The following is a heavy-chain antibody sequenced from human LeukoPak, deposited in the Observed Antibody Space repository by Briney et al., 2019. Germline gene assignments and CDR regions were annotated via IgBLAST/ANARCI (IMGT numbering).Heavy chain of an antibody. J-gene: IGHJ3*02. V-gene: IGHV4-61*02. Sequence: SQTLSLTCTVSAGSISSGSYYWSWLRQPAGKGLEWIGRIYTTGSTNYNPSLKTRVTITVQTSKHTFSLTLSSLTPAATGVYYCVIIRDVRYDAFDICGQGKMVTVSS. CDR1: AGSISSGSYY. CDR2: IYTTGST. CDR3: VIIRDVRYDAFDI. D-gene: IGHD3-10*01.